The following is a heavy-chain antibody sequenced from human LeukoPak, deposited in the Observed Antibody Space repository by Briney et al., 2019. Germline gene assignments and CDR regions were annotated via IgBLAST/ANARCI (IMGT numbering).Heavy chain of an antibody. J-gene: IGHJ4*02. D-gene: IGHD6-19*01. V-gene: IGHV4-59*01. CDR2: IYYSGST. CDR1: GGSISSYY. Sequence: SETLSLTCTVSGGSISSYYWSWIRQPPGKGLEWIGYIYYSGSTNYNPSLKSRVTISVDTSKNQFSLKLSSVTAADTAVYYCAGEKSSGWYRRRFDYWGQGTLVTVSS. CDR3: AGEKSSGWYRRRFDY.